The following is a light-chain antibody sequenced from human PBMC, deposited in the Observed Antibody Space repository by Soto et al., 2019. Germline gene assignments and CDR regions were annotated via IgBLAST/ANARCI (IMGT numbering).Light chain of an antibody. CDR3: LQDVNYPWT. Sequence: AIQMTQSPSSLSASVGDRVTITCRASQDIRNDLGWYQQKPGQTPKLLIFAASSLQSGVPSRLSGSGSGTDFTLTISSLQPEDFATYYCLQDVNYPWTFGQGTKVEIE. V-gene: IGKV1-6*01. CDR2: AAS. J-gene: IGKJ1*01. CDR1: QDIRND.